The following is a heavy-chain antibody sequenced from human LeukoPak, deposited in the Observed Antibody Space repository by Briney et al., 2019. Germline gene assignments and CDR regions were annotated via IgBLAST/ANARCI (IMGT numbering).Heavy chain of an antibody. J-gene: IGHJ6*02. CDR2: IWYDGSKK. V-gene: IGHV3-33*01. Sequence: PGRSLRLSCAASGFTFSSFGMHWVRQAPGKGLEWVAVIWYDGSKKYYADSVKGRFTISRDNSKNTLYLQMSSLRGEDTSVYYCAGVANITTFGMDVWGQGTTVTVSS. CDR1: GFTFSSFG. CDR3: AGVANITTFGMDV. D-gene: IGHD3-9*01.